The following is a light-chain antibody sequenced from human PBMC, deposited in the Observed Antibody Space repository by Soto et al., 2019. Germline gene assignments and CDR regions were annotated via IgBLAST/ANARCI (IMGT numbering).Light chain of an antibody. J-gene: IGKJ2*01. Sequence: EIVMTQSPAALSVSPGERATLSCRASQSVSINLAWYQQKPGQAPRLLISGASTRATGIPARFSGSGSGTEFTLTISSLQSEDFAVYYCQQYNNGYTFGQGTKLEIK. CDR3: QQYNNGYT. CDR1: QSVSIN. CDR2: GAS. V-gene: IGKV3-15*01.